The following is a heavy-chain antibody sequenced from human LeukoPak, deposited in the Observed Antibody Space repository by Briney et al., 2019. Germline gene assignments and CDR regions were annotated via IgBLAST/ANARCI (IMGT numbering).Heavy chain of an antibody. D-gene: IGHD2-2*01. CDR2: IFYAGST. V-gene: IGHV4-59*08. CDR3: ARHRGKYGPHDAFDI. CDR1: GGSIRSYY. J-gene: IGHJ3*02. Sequence: SETLSLTCIVSGGSIRSYYWSWIRQPPGKGLEWIGYIFYAGSTTYNPSLKSRVTISVDTSKNQFSLKLSSVTAADTAVYYCARHRGKYGPHDAFDIWGQGTMVTVSS.